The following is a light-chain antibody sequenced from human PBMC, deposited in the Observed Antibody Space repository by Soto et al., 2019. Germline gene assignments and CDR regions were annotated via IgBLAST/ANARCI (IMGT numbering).Light chain of an antibody. CDR1: SSDIGTYKY. V-gene: IGLV2-14*01. CDR2: EVS. J-gene: IGLJ1*01. Sequence: QSALTQPASVSGSPGQSITISCTGTSSDIGTYKYVSWFQQHPGKAPKLIIFEVSKRPSGISDRFSGFKSANTAYLTISGVPPEDEAEYHCSSYTGIETVVFGGGTKVTVL. CDR3: SSYTGIETVV.